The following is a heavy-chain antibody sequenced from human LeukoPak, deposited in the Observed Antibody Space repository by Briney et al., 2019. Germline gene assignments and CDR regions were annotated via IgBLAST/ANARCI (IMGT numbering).Heavy chain of an antibody. J-gene: IGHJ4*02. Sequence: GGSLRLSCAASEFTFSSFWIYWVRHAPGKGLVWVSRINSDGSGTIYADSVKGRFTISRDNAKNTLYLQMNSLRAEDTAVYYCSRVRVGTDFNPFDYWGQGTLVTVSS. CDR1: EFTFSSFW. CDR3: SRVRVGTDFNPFDY. D-gene: IGHD2-21*02. CDR2: INSDGSGT. V-gene: IGHV3-74*01.